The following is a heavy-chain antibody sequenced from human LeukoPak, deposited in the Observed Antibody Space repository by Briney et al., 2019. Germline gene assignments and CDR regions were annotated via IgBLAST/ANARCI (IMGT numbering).Heavy chain of an antibody. Sequence: ASVKVSCKASGYTFTGYYMHWVRQAPGQGLEWMGGIIPIFGTANYARKFQGRVTITTDESTSTAYMELSSLRSEDTAVYYCARDARAYCGGDCYSYFDYWGQGTPVTVSS. CDR1: GYTFTGYY. CDR2: IIPIFGTA. J-gene: IGHJ4*02. V-gene: IGHV1-69*05. CDR3: ARDARAYCGGDCYSYFDY. D-gene: IGHD2-21*01.